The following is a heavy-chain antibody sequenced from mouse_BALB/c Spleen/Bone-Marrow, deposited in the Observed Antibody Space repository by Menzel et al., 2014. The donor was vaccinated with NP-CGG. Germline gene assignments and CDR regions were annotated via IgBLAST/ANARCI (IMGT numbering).Heavy chain of an antibody. CDR3: AGKLGREYSMDY. J-gene: IGHJ2*01. CDR1: GYTFTSSW. D-gene: IGHD4-1*01. Sequence: QVKLQESGAVLVRPGASVKLSCKASGYTFTSSWMHWAKQRPGQGLEWIAEIHPNSGNTNYNEKFKGQVTMTVDTSTSTDYVDLSSLTSENSAVYYCAGKLGREYSMDYWGQGTTLTVSS. CDR2: IHPNSGNT. V-gene: IGHV1S130*01.